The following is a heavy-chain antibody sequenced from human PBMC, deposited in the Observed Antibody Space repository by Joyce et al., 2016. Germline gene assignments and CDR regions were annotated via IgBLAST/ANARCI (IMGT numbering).Heavy chain of an antibody. J-gene: IGHJ6*02. Sequence: QVTLKESGPTLVKPTQTLTLTCPFSGFSLSTSGVGVGWIRQPPGKALEWLAIIYWDEYKRYSSSLKSRLTITKDTSKNQVVLTMTNMDPVDTATYYCAHAPATDRYYGMDVWGQGTTVTVSS. CDR2: IYWDEYK. CDR1: GFSLSTSGVG. V-gene: IGHV2-5*02. D-gene: IGHD6-25*01. CDR3: AHAPATDRYYGMDV.